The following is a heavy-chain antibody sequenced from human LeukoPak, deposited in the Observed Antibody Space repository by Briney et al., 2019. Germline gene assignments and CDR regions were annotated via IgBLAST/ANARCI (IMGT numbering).Heavy chain of an antibody. V-gene: IGHV4-59*01. Sequence: PSETLSLTCTVSGGSISSYYWSWIRQPPGKGLEWIGYIYYSGSTNYNPSLKSRVTISVDTSKNQFSLKLSSVTAADTAVYYCARVYDSTLYYYYYYMDVWGKGTTVTVSS. D-gene: IGHD3-22*01. CDR1: GGSISSYY. J-gene: IGHJ6*03. CDR3: ARVYDSTLYYYYYYMDV. CDR2: IYYSGST.